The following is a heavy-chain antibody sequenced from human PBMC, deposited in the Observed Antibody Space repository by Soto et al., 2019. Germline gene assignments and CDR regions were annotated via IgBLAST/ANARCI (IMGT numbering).Heavy chain of an antibody. J-gene: IGHJ5*02. Sequence: ASVKVSCKASGYTFTSYDINWVRQATGQGLEWMGWMNPNSGNTGYAQKFQGRVTMTRNTSISTAYMELSSLRSEDTAVYYCARLSRSYTNCFDPWGQGPLVTVSS. CDR2: MNPNSGNT. V-gene: IGHV1-8*01. D-gene: IGHD1-26*01. CDR1: GYTFTSYD. CDR3: ARLSRSYTNCFDP.